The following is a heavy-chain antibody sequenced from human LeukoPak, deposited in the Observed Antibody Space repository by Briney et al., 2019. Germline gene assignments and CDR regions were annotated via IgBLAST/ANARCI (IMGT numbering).Heavy chain of an antibody. Sequence: GGSLRLSCAASGFTFSSYSMNWVRQAPGKGLEWVSSISSSSSYIYYADSVKGRFTISRDNAKNSLYLQMNSLRAEDTAVYYCARDLDFWSGYHDYWGQGTLVTVSS. CDR1: GFTFSSYS. CDR3: ARDLDFWSGYHDY. CDR2: ISSSSSYI. V-gene: IGHV3-21*01. D-gene: IGHD3-3*01. J-gene: IGHJ4*02.